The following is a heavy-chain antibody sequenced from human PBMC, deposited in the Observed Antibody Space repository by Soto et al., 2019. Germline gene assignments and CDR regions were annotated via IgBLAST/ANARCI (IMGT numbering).Heavy chain of an antibody. D-gene: IGHD5-12*01. CDR2: IWYDGSNK. CDR1: GFTFSSYG. Sequence: PGGSLRLSCAASGFTFSSYGMHWVRQAPGKGLEWVAVIWYDGSNKYYADSVKGRFTISRDNSKNTLYLQMNSLRAEDTAVYYCARDGRGYSGYDYFDYWGQGTLVTVSS. CDR3: ARDGRGYSGYDYFDY. J-gene: IGHJ4*02. V-gene: IGHV3-33*01.